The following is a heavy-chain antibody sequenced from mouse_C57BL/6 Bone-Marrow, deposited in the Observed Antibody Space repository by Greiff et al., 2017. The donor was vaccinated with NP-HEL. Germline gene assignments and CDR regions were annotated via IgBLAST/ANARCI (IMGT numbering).Heavy chain of an antibody. D-gene: IGHD1-1*01. CDR1: GFTFSDYG. CDR3: ARETTVIAPYWYFDV. V-gene: IGHV5-17*01. Sequence: DVHLVESGGGLVKPGGSLKLSCAASGFTFSDYGMHWVRQAPEKGLEWVAYISSGSSTIYYADTVKGRFTISRDNAKNTLFLQMTSLRSEDTAMYYCARETTVIAPYWYFDVWGTGTTVTVSS. J-gene: IGHJ1*03. CDR2: ISSGSSTI.